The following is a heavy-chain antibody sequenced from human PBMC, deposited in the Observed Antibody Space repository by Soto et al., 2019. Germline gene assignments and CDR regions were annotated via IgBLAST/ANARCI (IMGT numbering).Heavy chain of an antibody. CDR1: GFTFSSYW. V-gene: IGHV3-74*01. Sequence: LILSCAASGFTFSSYWMHWVRQAPGKGLVWVSRINSDGSSTSYADSVKGRFTISRDNAKNTLYLQMNSLRAEDTAVYYCARAKYSSSWYFLDYWGQGTLVTVSS. CDR3: ARAKYSSSWYFLDY. J-gene: IGHJ4*02. CDR2: INSDGSST. D-gene: IGHD6-13*01.